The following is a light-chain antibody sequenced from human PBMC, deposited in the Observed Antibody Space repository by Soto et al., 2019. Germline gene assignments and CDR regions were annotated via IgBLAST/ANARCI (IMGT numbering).Light chain of an antibody. Sequence: EIVLTQSPATLSLSPGERATLSCRASQSVSRYLAWYQQKPGQAPRLLMYDAINRATGIPARFSGSGSGTSFVLTIRSLEPQDFAVYYCQQRINWPITFGQGTRLEIK. CDR1: QSVSRY. CDR2: DAI. CDR3: QQRINWPIT. V-gene: IGKV3-11*01. J-gene: IGKJ5*01.